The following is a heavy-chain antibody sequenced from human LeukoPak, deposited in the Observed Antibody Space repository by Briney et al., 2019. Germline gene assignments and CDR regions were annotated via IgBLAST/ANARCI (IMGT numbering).Heavy chain of an antibody. CDR2: IYLRGSI. J-gene: IGHJ4*02. CDR1: GVSISSSNYF. D-gene: IGHD5-24*01. CDR3: ARLSEGAQGEMATIWFDY. V-gene: IGHV4-39*07. Sequence: PSETLSLTCTVSGVSISSSNYFWAWIRQSPGKGLEWIGSIYLRGSISSSPSLKSRVTMSIDASKNQFSLKLSSVTAADTAVYYCARLSEGAQGEMATIWFDYWGQGTLVTVSS.